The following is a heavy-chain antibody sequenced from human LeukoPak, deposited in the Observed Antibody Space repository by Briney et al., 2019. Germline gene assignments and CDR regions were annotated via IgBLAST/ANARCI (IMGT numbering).Heavy chain of an antibody. J-gene: IGHJ6*03. D-gene: IGHD3-22*01. Sequence: ASVKVSCKASGYTFTSYDINWVRQATGQGLEWMGWTNPNSGNTGYAQKFQGRVTITRNTSISTAYMELSSLRSEDTAVYYCARGPSHDSSGYYYYYYMDVWGKGTTVTVSS. CDR2: TNPNSGNT. CDR1: GYTFTSYD. CDR3: ARGPSHDSSGYYYYYYMDV. V-gene: IGHV1-8*03.